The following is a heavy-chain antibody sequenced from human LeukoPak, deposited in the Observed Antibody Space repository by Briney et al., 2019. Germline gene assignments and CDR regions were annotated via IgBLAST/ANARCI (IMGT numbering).Heavy chain of an antibody. D-gene: IGHD1-26*01. CDR2: IWSDGRDK. CDR1: GFTFTNHG. Sequence: PGGSLGFSRAASGFTFTNHGMHWVRQAPGKGLEWAAVIWSDGRDKYYADSVKGRFTISRDDSKNTLYLQMNSLRAEDTAVYYCARGGIMGVLDYWGEGT. CDR3: ARGGIMGVLDY. V-gene: IGHV3-33*01. J-gene: IGHJ4*02.